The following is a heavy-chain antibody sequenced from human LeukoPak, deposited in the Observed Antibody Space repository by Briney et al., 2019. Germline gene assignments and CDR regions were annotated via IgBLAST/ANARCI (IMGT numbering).Heavy chain of an antibody. D-gene: IGHD4-23*01. CDR2: IWFDGSNK. V-gene: IGHV3-33*01. CDR1: GFTFSSHA. CDR3: ARGDSTVVTPSRYYYYGMDV. J-gene: IGHJ6*02. Sequence: PGGSLRLSCAASGFTFSSHAIHWVRQAPGKGLEWVAVIWFDGSNKYYVDSVKGRFTISRDNSKNTVYLQMDSLRAEDAAVYYCARGDSTVVTPSRYYYYGMDVWGQGTTVTVSS.